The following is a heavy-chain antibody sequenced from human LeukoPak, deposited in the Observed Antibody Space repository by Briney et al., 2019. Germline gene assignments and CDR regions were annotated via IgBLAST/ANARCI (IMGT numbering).Heavy chain of an antibody. Sequence: ASVKVSCKAFGYTFTSNYMHWVRQAPGQGPEWMGVISPSGGSTTYAQKFQGRVTLTRDMSTSTAYMELSSLRSEDTAMYYCARDPWDDYYDSSRLSREDSWGQGTLVIVSS. CDR3: ARDPWDDYYDSSRLSREDS. CDR1: GYTFTSNY. D-gene: IGHD3-22*01. CDR2: ISPSGGST. V-gene: IGHV1-46*01. J-gene: IGHJ4*02.